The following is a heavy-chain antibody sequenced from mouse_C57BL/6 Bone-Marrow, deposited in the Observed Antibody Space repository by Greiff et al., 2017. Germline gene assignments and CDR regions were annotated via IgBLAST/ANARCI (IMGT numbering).Heavy chain of an antibody. CDR2: ISDGGSYT. J-gene: IGHJ2*01. CDR1: GFTFSSYA. V-gene: IGHV5-4*01. CDR3: ARDVYGSRDY. D-gene: IGHD1-1*01. Sequence: EVNLVESGGGLVKPGGSLKLSCAASGFTFSSYAMSWVRQTPEKRLEWVATISDGGSYTYYPDNVKGRFTISRDNAKNNLYLQMSHLKSEDTAMYYCARDVYGSRDYWGQGTTLTVSS.